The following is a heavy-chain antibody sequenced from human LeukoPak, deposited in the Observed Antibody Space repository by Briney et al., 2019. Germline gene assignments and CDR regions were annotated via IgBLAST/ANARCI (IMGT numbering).Heavy chain of an antibody. CDR3: TYYYDDSGYQSFDY. CDR2: IKSKTDGGTT. Sequence: SGGSLRLSCAASGFTFSNAWMSWVRQAPGKGLEWVGRIKSKTDGGTTDYAAPVKGRFTISRDDSKNTLYLQMNSLKTADTAMYYCTYYYDDSGYQSFDYWGQGTLVTVSS. J-gene: IGHJ4*02. CDR1: GFTFSNAW. D-gene: IGHD3-22*01. V-gene: IGHV3-15*01.